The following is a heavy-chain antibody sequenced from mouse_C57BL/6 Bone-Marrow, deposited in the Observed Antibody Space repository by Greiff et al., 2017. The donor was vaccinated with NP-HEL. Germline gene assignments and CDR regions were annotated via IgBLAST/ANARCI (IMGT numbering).Heavy chain of an antibody. J-gene: IGHJ2*01. CDR3: ARRGDCGGVYYFDY. V-gene: IGHV1-52*01. CDR1: GYTFTSYW. CDR2: IDPSDSET. Sequence: VQLQQPGAELVRPGSSVKLSCKASGYTFTSYWMHWVKQRPIQGLEWIGNIDPSDSETHYNQKFKGKATLTVDKSSSTAYMQLSSLTSEDSAVYYCARRGDCGGVYYFDYWGQGTTLTVSS.